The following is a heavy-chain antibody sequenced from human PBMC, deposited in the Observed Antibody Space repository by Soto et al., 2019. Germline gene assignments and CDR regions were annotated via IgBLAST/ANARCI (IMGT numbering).Heavy chain of an antibody. D-gene: IGHD3-10*01. Sequence: GRSLRLSCGVSEFTFSRYALHWFRQAPGKGLEYVSAISSNGGSTYYADSVKGRFTISRDNSKNTLYLQTGSLRAEDMAVYYCARDMGLWSFDYWGQGTLVTVS. V-gene: IGHV3-64*02. CDR3: ARDMGLWSFDY. J-gene: IGHJ4*02. CDR2: ISSNGGST. CDR1: EFTFSRYA.